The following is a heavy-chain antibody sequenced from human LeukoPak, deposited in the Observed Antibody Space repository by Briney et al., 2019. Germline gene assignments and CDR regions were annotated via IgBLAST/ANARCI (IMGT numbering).Heavy chain of an antibody. D-gene: IGHD3-10*01. CDR1: GYTFTSYD. J-gene: IGHJ4*02. CDR2: MNPNSGNT. V-gene: IGHV1-8*02. CDR3: ARDLDYDYGSGMIDY. Sequence: ASVKVSCKASGYTFTSYDINWVRQATGQGLEWMGWMNPNSGNTGYAQKFQDRVTMTRDTSTSTVYMELSSLNSEDTAVYYCARDLDYDYGSGMIDYWGQGTLVTVSS.